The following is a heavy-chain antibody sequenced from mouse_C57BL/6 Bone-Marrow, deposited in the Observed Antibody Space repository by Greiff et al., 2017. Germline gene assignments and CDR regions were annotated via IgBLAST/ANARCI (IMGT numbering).Heavy chain of an antibody. CDR3: ARDPAVVPSEYFDV. D-gene: IGHD1-1*01. J-gene: IGHJ1*03. Sequence: EVKLVESGGGLVKPGGSLKLSCAASGFTFSSYAMSWVRQTPEKRLEWVATISDGGSYTYYPDNVKGRFTISRDNAKNNLYLQMSHLKSEDTAMYYCARDPAVVPSEYFDVWGTGTTVTVSS. V-gene: IGHV5-4*01. CDR2: ISDGGSYT. CDR1: GFTFSSYA.